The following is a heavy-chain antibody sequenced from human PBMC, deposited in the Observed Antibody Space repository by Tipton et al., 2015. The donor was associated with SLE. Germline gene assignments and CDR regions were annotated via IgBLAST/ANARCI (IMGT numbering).Heavy chain of an antibody. CDR2: ILKSGST. CDR1: GGSISSDDHY. D-gene: IGHD3-10*01. J-gene: IGHJ4*02. Sequence: TLSLTCTVSGGSISSDDHYWSWIRQHPGKGLEWIGYILKSGSTNYNTSLRRRVTILIDTPKNQFSLRLSSVTAADTAVYYCARRVYFGAGSYDSWGQGTLVTVSS. CDR3: ARRVYFGAGSYDS. V-gene: IGHV4-30-4*08.